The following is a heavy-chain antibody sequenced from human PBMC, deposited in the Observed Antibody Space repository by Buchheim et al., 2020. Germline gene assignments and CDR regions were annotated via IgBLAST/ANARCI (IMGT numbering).Heavy chain of an antibody. J-gene: IGHJ6*02. V-gene: IGHV3-48*02. CDR2: ISSSSSTI. CDR1: GFTFSSYS. Sequence: EVQLVESGGGLVQPGGSLRLSCAASGFTFSSYSMNWVRQAPGKGLEWVSYISSSSSTIYYADSVKGRFTISRDNAKNSLYLQMNSLRDEDTAVYYCASPIHTAQFVAAAGTDYYYGMDVWGQGTT. CDR3: ASPIHTAQFVAAAGTDYYYGMDV. D-gene: IGHD6-13*01.